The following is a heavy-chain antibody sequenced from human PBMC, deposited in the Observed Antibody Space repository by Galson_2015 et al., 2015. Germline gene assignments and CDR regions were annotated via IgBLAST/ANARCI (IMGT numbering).Heavy chain of an antibody. J-gene: IGHJ4*02. CDR3: ARARDSITGKSPSY. CDR2: IGGTSSTI. Sequence: SLRLSCAASGFTFSDYYMSWIRQAPGKGLEWVSHIGGTSSTIYYADSVKGRFTISRDNAWNSLYLQMNNLRAEDTAMYFCARARDSITGKSPSYWGQGTLVTVSS. V-gene: IGHV3-11*01. CDR1: GFTFSDYY. D-gene: IGHD4-23*01.